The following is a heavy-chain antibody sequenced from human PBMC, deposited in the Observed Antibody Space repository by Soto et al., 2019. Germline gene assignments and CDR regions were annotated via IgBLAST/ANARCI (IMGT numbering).Heavy chain of an antibody. CDR2: IYYSGST. V-gene: IGHV4-31*03. J-gene: IGHJ3*02. CDR1: GGSISSGGYY. Sequence: QVQLQESGPGLVKPSQTLSLTCTVSGGSISSGGYYWSWIRQHPGKGLEWIGYIYYSGSTYYNPSLKCRVTISVDTSKNQFSLKLSSVTAADTAVYYCARGYCSGGSCQRRGPRNAFDIWGQGTMVTVSS. CDR3: ARGYCSGGSCQRRGPRNAFDI. D-gene: IGHD2-15*01.